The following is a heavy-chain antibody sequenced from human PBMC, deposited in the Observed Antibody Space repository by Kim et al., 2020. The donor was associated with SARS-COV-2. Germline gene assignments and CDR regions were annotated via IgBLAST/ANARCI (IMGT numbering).Heavy chain of an antibody. V-gene: IGHV1-69*13. J-gene: IGHJ4*02. CDR3: ARFDKGIAALDY. CDR1: GGTFSSYA. CDR2: IIPIFGTA. D-gene: IGHD6-13*01. Sequence: SVKVSCKASGGTFSSYAISWVRQAPGQGLEWMGGIIPIFGTANYAQKFQGRVTITADESTSTAYMELSSLRSEDTAVYYCARFDKGIAALDYWGQGTLVTVSS.